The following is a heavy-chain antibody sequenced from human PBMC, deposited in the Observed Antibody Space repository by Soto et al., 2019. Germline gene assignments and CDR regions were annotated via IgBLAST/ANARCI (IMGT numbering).Heavy chain of an antibody. CDR1: GFTFSSYA. V-gene: IGHV3-23*01. J-gene: IGHJ4*02. Sequence: GGSLRLSCAASGFTFSSYAMSWVRQAPGKGLEWVSAISGSGGSTYYADSVKGRFTISRDNSKNTLYLQMNSLRAEDTAVYYYARESDMITFGGDPYYFDYWGQGTLVTVSS. CDR2: ISGSGGST. D-gene: IGHD3-16*01. CDR3: ARESDMITFGGDPYYFDY.